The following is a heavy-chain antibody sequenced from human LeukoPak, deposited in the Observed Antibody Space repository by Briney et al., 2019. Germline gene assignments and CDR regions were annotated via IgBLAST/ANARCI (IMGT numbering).Heavy chain of an antibody. CDR3: ARASSSSWYDPTDY. Sequence: PGGSLRLSCAASGFTFRSYAMSWVRQAPGKGLEWVSAISGSGGSPYYADSLKGRFTISRDNAKNSLFLQMNSLRAEDTAVYYCARASSSSWYDPTDYWGQGTLVTVSS. V-gene: IGHV3-23*01. D-gene: IGHD6-13*01. CDR1: GFTFRSYA. J-gene: IGHJ4*02. CDR2: ISGSGGSP.